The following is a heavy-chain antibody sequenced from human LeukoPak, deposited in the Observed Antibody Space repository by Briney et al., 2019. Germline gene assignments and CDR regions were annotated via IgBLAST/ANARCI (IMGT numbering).Heavy chain of an antibody. J-gene: IGHJ6*03. D-gene: IGHD3-10*01. CDR2: TYSGGRT. Sequence: PGGSLRLSCAASGFTVSSNYMTWVRQAPGKGLEWVSVTYSGGRTYYADSVKGRFTISRDNSKNTLYLQMNSLRAEDTAVYYCARVYYGSGSLYYYYYYMDVWGKGTTVTISS. CDR3: ARVYYGSGSLYYYYYYMDV. CDR1: GFTVSSNY. V-gene: IGHV3-53*01.